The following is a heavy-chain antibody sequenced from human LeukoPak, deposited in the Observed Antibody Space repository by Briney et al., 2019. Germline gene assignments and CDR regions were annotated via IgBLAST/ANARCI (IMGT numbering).Heavy chain of an antibody. V-gene: IGHV1-2*02. Sequence: ASVRVSCKASGYIITDHALHWVRHAPGQGLELMCGIKFDDGGTSYGRNFSGRVTMTRDTSVSTVYMEMSSLTSDDTAVYYCVRDGLNNHGRSSGSFDIWAQGTMVTVSS. CDR2: IKFDDGGT. D-gene: IGHD1-14*01. CDR1: GYIITDHA. J-gene: IGHJ3*02. CDR3: VRDGLNNHGRSSGSFDI.